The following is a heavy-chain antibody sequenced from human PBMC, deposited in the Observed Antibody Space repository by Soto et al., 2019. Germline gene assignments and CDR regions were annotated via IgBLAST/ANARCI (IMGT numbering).Heavy chain of an antibody. CDR1: GFTFTSYA. Sequence: QVHLVQSGAEVKMPGASVKVSCKASGFTFTSYAITWVRQAPGQGLEWMGWISAYNGATNYVQNFQGRVTMTTDSSTSTAYMELGSLTSDDTAVYFCARDFTGWPPDGVDSWGQGTLIIVSA. CDR3: ARDFTGWPPDGVDS. J-gene: IGHJ4*02. V-gene: IGHV1-18*01. CDR2: ISAYNGAT. D-gene: IGHD3-16*01.